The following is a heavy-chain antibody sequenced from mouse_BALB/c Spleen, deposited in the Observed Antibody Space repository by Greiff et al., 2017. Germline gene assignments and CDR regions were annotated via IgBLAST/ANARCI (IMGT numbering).Heavy chain of an antibody. CDR2: ISNLAYSI. CDR3: ARDRRYAMDY. J-gene: IGHJ4*01. V-gene: IGHV5-15*02. CDR1: GFTFSDYG. Sequence: EVQGVESGGGLVQPGGSRKLSCAASGFTFSDYGMAWVRQAPGKGPEWVAFISNLAYSIYYADTVTGRFTISRENAKNTLYLEMSSLRSEDTAMYYCARDRRYAMDYWGQGTSVTVSS.